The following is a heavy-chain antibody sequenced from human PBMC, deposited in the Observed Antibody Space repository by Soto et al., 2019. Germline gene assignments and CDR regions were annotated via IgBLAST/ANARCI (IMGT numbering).Heavy chain of an antibody. CDR2: IYYSGST. V-gene: IGHV4-30-4*01. CDR3: ARDRGNSYDSSGYWLDY. D-gene: IGHD3-22*01. J-gene: IGHJ4*02. Sequence: PSETQSLTCTVSGGSISSGDYYWSWIRQPPGKGLEWIGYIYYSGSTYYNPSLKSRVTISVDTSKNQFSLKLSSVTAADTAVYYCARDRGNSYDSSGYWLDYWGQGTLVTVSS. CDR1: GGSISSGDYY.